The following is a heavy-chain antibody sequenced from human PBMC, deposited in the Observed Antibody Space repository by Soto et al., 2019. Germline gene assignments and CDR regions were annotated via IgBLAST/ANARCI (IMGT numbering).Heavy chain of an antibody. Sequence: QEQLVESGGGVVQPGTSLRLSCVASGFTFNSYGMHWVRQAPGKGLEGVAAIWFDGSDKYYADSVKGRFTISRDKSKNTLYLQMNSRRAEDTGVYYCARLVGAAAGRFDPWGQGTLVIVSS. CDR2: IWFDGSDK. CDR1: GFTFNSYG. CDR3: ARLVGAAAGRFDP. D-gene: IGHD6-13*01. V-gene: IGHV3-33*01. J-gene: IGHJ5*02.